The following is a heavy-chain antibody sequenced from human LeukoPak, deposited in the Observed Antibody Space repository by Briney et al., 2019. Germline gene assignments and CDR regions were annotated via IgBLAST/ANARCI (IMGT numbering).Heavy chain of an antibody. CDR2: INPNSGGT. V-gene: IGHV1-2*02. J-gene: IGHJ4*02. CDR1: GYTFTGYY. D-gene: IGHD6-13*01. CDR3: ARAIAAAVPYFDY. Sequence: ASVKVSCKASGYTFTGYYMHWVRQAPGQGLEWMGWINPNSGGTNYAQKFQGRVTMTRDTSISTAYMELSRLRSDDTAVYYCARAIAAAVPYFDYWGQGTLVTVSS.